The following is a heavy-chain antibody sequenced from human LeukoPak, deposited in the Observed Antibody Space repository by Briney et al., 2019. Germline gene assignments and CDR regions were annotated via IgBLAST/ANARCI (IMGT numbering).Heavy chain of an antibody. J-gene: IGHJ4*02. CDR1: EFTLIRYG. V-gene: IGHV3-33*01. CDR2: IWYDGSNR. D-gene: IGHD4-17*01. Sequence: GGSLRLSCAASEFTLIRYGMQGVRPAPGRGLGCGAVIWYDGSNRFYADSVKGRFSISRDNSKNTLYLQMNSLRDEDTAVYHCARDGGGTTVTPSYWGQGTLVTVSS. CDR3: ARDGGGTTVTPSY.